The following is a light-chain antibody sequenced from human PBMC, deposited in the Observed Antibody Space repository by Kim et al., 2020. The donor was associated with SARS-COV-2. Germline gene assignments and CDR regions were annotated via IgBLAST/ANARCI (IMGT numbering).Light chain of an antibody. J-gene: IGLJ2*01. V-gene: IGLV1-44*01. CDR2: SNK. CDR1: SSNIGGHT. Sequence: GQRVTISCSGSSSNIGGHTVNWYRQLPATAPKLLIYSNKQRPSGVPDRFSGSKSGTSASLAISGLQSEDEGDYYCAAWDDSLNGVVFGGGTQLTVL. CDR3: AAWDDSLNGVV.